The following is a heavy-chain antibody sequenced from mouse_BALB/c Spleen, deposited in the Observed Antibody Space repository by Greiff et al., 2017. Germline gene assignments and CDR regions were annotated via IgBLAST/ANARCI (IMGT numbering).Heavy chain of an antibody. CDR1: GFTFSSFG. CDR2: ISSGSSTI. J-gene: IGHJ1*01. V-gene: IGHV5-17*02. CDR3: ARSYDFNWYFDV. D-gene: IGHD2-4*01. Sequence: EVQGVESGGGLVQPGGSRKLSCAASGFTFSSFGMHWVRQAPEKGLEWVAYISSGSSTIYYADTVKGRFTISRDNPKNTLFLQMTSLRSEDTAMYYCARSYDFNWYFDVWGAGTTVTVSS.